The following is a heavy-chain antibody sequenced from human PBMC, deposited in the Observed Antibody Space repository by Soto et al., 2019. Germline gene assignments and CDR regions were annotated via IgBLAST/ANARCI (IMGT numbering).Heavy chain of an antibody. CDR2: IIPILGIA. CDR1: GGTFSSYT. CDR3: AREYSGYDRDGNFDY. V-gene: IGHV1-69*04. J-gene: IGHJ4*02. Sequence: ASVKVSCKASGGTFSSYTISWVRQAPGQGLEWMGRIIPILGIANYAQKFQGRVTITADKSTSTAYMELSSLRSEDTAVYYCAREYSGYDRDGNFDYWGQGTLVTVSS. D-gene: IGHD5-12*01.